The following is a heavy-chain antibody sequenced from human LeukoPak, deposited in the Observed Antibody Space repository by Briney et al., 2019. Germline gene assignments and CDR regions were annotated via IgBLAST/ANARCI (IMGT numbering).Heavy chain of an antibody. CDR2: ISTGSAVI. CDR3: ARDVGYCSGGSCYRWFAS. J-gene: IGHJ5*01. D-gene: IGHD2-15*01. CDR1: VFTFSSYS. Sequence: PGGSLRLSCAASVFTFSSYSFSWVRQAPGKGLEWVSYISTGSAVIYYADSVKGRFTTSRDDAWNSVSLQMNSLRADDTAVYYCARDVGYCSGGSCYRWFASWGQGTLVTVSS. V-gene: IGHV3-48*01.